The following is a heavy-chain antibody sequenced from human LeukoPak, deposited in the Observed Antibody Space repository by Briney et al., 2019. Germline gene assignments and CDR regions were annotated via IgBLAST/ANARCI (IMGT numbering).Heavy chain of an antibody. CDR2: IYYSGST. CDR1: DGSISSSSYY. J-gene: IGHJ4*02. Sequence: SETLSLTCTVSDGSISSSSYYWGWIRQPPGKGLEWIGSIYYSGSTYYNPSLKSRVTISVDTSKNQFSLKLSSVTAADTAVHYCARVPSSGYYGEFFDYWGQGTLVTVSS. CDR3: ARVPSSGYYGEFFDY. D-gene: IGHD3-22*01. V-gene: IGHV4-39*07.